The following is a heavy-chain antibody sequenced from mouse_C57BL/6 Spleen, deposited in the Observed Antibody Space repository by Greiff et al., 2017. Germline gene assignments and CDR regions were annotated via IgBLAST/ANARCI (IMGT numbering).Heavy chain of an antibody. Sequence: EVQLQQSGAELMNPAASVKISCKAYGYSITDYNMNWVKKSNGKSLEWIGVINPNYGTTSYNQKFNGKATLTVDQSSSTAYMQLNSLTSEDSAVYYCARTPNWDGDYYAIDDWGSAASVPASS. J-gene: IGHJ4*01. CDR1: GYSITDYN. CDR3: ARTPNWDGDYYAIDD. CDR2: INPNYGTT. V-gene: IGHV1-39*01. D-gene: IGHD4-1*01.